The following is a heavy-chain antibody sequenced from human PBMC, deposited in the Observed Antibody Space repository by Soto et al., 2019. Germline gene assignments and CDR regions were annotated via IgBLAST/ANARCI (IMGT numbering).Heavy chain of an antibody. CDR3: AKQFPPQSSGWPDGFDI. Sequence: QVQLVESGGGVVQPGRSLRLSCAASGFSFRSYGMHWVRQAPGRGLEWVAVISYDESNKYYADSVKGRFTISRDNSKNMLYLQMNSLRAEDTAVYYCAKQFPPQSSGWPDGFDIWGQGTMVTVSS. CDR2: ISYDESNK. J-gene: IGHJ3*02. D-gene: IGHD6-19*01. CDR1: GFSFRSYG. V-gene: IGHV3-30*18.